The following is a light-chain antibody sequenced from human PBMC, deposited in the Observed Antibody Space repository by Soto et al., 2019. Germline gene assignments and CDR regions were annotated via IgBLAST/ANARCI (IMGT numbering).Light chain of an antibody. CDR2: DDS. CDR1: SXDVGTYKP. Sequence: QSALTQPASVSGSPGQSITISCTGTSXDVGTYKPVSWYQQHPGKAPKVIIYDDSKRPSGVSNRFSGSKSGNTASLTISGLQAEDEADYYCCSFAGSSTWFGGGTKVTVL. CDR3: CSFAGSSTW. J-gene: IGLJ3*02. V-gene: IGLV2-23*01.